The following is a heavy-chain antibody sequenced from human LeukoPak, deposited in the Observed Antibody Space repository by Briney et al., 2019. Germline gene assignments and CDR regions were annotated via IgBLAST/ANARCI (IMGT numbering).Heavy chain of an antibody. J-gene: IGHJ6*03. V-gene: IGHV4-59*12. CDR1: GGSISSYY. D-gene: IGHD2-2*01. CDR2: IYYSGST. Sequence: PSETLSLTCTVSGGSISSYYWSWIRQPPGKGLEWIGYIYYSGSTNYNPSLKSRVTISVDTSKNQFSLKLSSVTAADTAVYYCARGYCSSTSCTWPYYYYYMDVWGKGTTVTVSS. CDR3: ARGYCSSTSCTWPYYYYYMDV.